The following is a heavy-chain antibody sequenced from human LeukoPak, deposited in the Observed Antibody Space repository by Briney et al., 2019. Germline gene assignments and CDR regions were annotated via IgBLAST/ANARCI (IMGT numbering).Heavy chain of an antibody. CDR2: INPGDSDT. CDR1: EYSFTSHW. CDR3: VLYDDSGHVPK. J-gene: IGHJ4*02. V-gene: IGHV5-51*01. Sequence: GESLKISCKGSEYSFTSHWIGWVRQMPGKGLEWMGFINPGDSDTRYSPPFQGQVTISADKSISTAYLQWGSLKASDTAMYYCVLYDDSGHVPKWGQGTLVTVSS. D-gene: IGHD3-22*01.